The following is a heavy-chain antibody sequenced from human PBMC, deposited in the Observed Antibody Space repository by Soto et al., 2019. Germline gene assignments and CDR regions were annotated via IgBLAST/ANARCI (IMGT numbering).Heavy chain of an antibody. J-gene: IGHJ4*02. CDR3: ARFFGSGFDY. D-gene: IGHD6-19*01. V-gene: IGHV3-48*02. Sequence: GGSLRLSCAASGFTFSSYSMNWVRQAPGKGLEWVSYISSSSSTIYYADSVKGRFTISRDNAETSLYLQMDSLRNEDTAVYYCARFFGSGFDYWGQGTLVTVSS. CDR1: GFTFSSYS. CDR2: ISSSSSTI.